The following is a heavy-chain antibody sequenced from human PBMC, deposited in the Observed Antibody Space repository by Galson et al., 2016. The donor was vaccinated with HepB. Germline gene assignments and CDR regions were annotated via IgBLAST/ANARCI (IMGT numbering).Heavy chain of an antibody. V-gene: IGHV4-4*02. Sequence: SETLSLTCTVSGDSITSATWWSWVRQPPGKGLEWIGEISLAGDTNYAPSLKSRVSVSVDQSNNQFSLRPSSVTAADTAIYYCARHMAVPNTRGFDLWGQGTFVTVSS. CDR3: ARHMAVPNTRGFDL. J-gene: IGHJ3*01. CDR1: GDSITSATW. D-gene: IGHD6-19*01. CDR2: ISLAGDT.